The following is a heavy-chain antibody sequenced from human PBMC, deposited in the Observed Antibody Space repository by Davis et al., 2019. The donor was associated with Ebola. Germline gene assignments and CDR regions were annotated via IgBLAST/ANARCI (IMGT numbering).Heavy chain of an antibody. Sequence: GGSLRLSCAASGFTFSSYGMHWVRQAPGKGLEWVAVIWYDGSNKYYADSVKGRFTISRDNSKNTLYLQMNSLRAEDTAVYYCARAYGSSGWYEDWFDPWGQGTLVTVSS. D-gene: IGHD6-19*01. V-gene: IGHV3-33*01. CDR3: ARAYGSSGWYEDWFDP. J-gene: IGHJ5*02. CDR1: GFTFSSYG. CDR2: IWYDGSNK.